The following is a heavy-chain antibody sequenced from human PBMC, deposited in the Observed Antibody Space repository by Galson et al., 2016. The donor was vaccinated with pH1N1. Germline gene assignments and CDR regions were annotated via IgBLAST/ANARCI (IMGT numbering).Heavy chain of an antibody. CDR3: ARSSGYWDYNLFDS. D-gene: IGHD3-22*01. Sequence: SLRLSCAASGFTFSSYAMNWVRQAPGKGLEWLSLLTGSGGTTSSADSVKGRFTISRDNSKNTLFLQMRSLRVEDTAIYYCARSSGYWDYNLFDSWGQGTLVTVSS. CDR1: GFTFSSYA. J-gene: IGHJ5*01. CDR2: LTGSGGTT. V-gene: IGHV3-23*01.